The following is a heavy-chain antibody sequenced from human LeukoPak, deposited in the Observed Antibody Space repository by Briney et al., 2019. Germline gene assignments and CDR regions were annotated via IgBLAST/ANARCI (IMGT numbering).Heavy chain of an antibody. CDR1: GYSFTDYG. Sequence: GASVQASCKASGYSFTDYGITWVRQAPGRGLEWMGWISGRNGNTNYSQRLQGRVTMTTDTSTSTAYMELRSLTSDDTAVYYCARDHALWSNCFDYWGQGTLVTVSS. V-gene: IGHV1-18*01. J-gene: IGHJ4*02. D-gene: IGHD2/OR15-2a*01. CDR3: ARDHALWSNCFDY. CDR2: ISGRNGNT.